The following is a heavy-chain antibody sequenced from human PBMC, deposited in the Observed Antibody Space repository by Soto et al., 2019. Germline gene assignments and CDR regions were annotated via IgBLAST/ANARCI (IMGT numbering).Heavy chain of an antibody. Sequence: EVQLVESGGGLVQPGGSLRLSCAVSGFTISSYSMNWVRQAPGEGLEWVSYISSSGTNIYYADSVKGRFTMSRDNAKNSLYLQMNSLGAEDTAVYYCARIGASYSGYEQFDYWGQGSLVTVSS. CDR1: GFTISSYS. D-gene: IGHD5-12*01. CDR2: ISSSGTNI. CDR3: ARIGASYSGYEQFDY. V-gene: IGHV3-48*01. J-gene: IGHJ4*02.